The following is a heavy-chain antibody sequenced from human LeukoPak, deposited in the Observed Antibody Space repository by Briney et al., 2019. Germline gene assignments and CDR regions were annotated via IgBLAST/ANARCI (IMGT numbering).Heavy chain of an antibody. CDR3: AKDRGYSGYPWGYFDY. CDR2: ISGSGGST. V-gene: IGHV3-23*01. D-gene: IGHD5-12*01. CDR1: GFTFSSYA. Sequence: GGSLSLSCAASGFTFSSYAMSWVRQAPGKGLEWVSAISGSGGSTYYADSVKGRFTISRDNSKNTLYLQMNSLRAEDTAVYYCAKDRGYSGYPWGYFDYWGQGTLVTVSS. J-gene: IGHJ4*02.